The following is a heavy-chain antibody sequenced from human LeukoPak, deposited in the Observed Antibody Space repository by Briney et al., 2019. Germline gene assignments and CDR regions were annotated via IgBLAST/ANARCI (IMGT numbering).Heavy chain of an antibody. V-gene: IGHV3-48*01. CDR1: GFSFSTYS. J-gene: IGHJ4*02. CDR3: ARDLRVVITGSFDS. Sequence: GGSLRLSCAASGFSFSTYSLNWVRQAPGKGLEWVSYITSSSSVKYADSVKGRFTISRDNAKHSLYLQMNSLRAEDTALYYCARDLRVVITGSFDSWGQGTLVTVSS. CDR2: ITSSSSV. D-gene: IGHD3-22*01.